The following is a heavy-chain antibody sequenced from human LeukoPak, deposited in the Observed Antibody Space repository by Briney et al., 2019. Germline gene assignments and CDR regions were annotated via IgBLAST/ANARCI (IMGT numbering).Heavy chain of an antibody. CDR3: ARDGYYDSSGYRLDP. J-gene: IGHJ5*02. Sequence: ASVKVSCKASGGTFSSYTISWVRQAPGQGREWMGRIIPILGIANYAQKFQGRVTITADKSTSTAYLEMSSLRSEDTAVYYCARDGYYDSSGYRLDPWGQGTLVTVSS. CDR1: GGTFSSYT. D-gene: IGHD3-22*01. V-gene: IGHV1-69*04. CDR2: IIPILGIA.